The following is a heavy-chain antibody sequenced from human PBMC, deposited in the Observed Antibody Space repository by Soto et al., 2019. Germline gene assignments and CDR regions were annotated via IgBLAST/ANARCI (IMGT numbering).Heavy chain of an antibody. V-gene: IGHV3-30*18. J-gene: IGHJ4*02. CDR3: AKDRLLRFLEWLFLLDY. CDR1: GFTFSSYG. CDR2: ISYDGSNK. D-gene: IGHD3-3*01. Sequence: PGGSLRLSCAASGFTFSSYGMHWVRQAPGKGLEWVAVISYDGSNKYYADSVKGRFTISRDNSKNTLYLQMNSLRAEDTAVYYCAKDRLLRFLEWLFLLDYWGQGTLVTVSS.